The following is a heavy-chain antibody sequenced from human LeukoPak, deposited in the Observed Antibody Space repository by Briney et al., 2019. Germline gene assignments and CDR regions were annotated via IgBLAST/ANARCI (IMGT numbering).Heavy chain of an antibody. J-gene: IGHJ3*02. Sequence: ASVKVSCKASGGTFSSYAISWVRQAPGQGLEWMGWISAYNGNTNYAQKLQGRVTMTTDTSTSTAYMELRSLRSDDTAVYYCARDVPHYDYVWGSFHDAFDIWGQGTMVTVSS. CDR3: ARDVPHYDYVWGSFHDAFDI. D-gene: IGHD3-16*01. CDR2: ISAYNGNT. V-gene: IGHV1-18*01. CDR1: GGTFSSYA.